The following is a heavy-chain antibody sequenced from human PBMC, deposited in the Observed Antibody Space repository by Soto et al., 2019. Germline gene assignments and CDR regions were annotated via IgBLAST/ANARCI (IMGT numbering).Heavy chain of an antibody. CDR2: IHHSGST. CDR1: GDSVSSNSW. CDR3: ARASRGYGMDV. V-gene: IGHV4-4*02. J-gene: IGHJ6*02. Sequence: QVQLQESGPRLVKPSGTLSLTCTVSGDSVSSNSWWSWVRQPPGKGLEWIGEIHHSGSTNYNSSLTSRVSISKDTSKNQFFLNLYSVAAADAAVFYCARASRGYGMDVWGQGTTVSVSS.